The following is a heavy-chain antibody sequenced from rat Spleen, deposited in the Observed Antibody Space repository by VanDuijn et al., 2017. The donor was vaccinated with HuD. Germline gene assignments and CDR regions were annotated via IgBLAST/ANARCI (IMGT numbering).Heavy chain of an antibody. CDR2: ISYDGSHT. CDR3: ARRLYDYFDY. D-gene: IGHD1-2*01. Sequence: EVQLVESGGGLVQPGRSLKLSCAASGFTFSDYNMAWVRQAPKKGLEWVATISYDGSHTYYRDSVKGRFSISRDNARSTLSLQMDSLRSEDTATYYCARRLYDYFDYWGQGVMVTVSS. V-gene: IGHV5-7*01. CDR1: GFTFSDYN. J-gene: IGHJ2*01.